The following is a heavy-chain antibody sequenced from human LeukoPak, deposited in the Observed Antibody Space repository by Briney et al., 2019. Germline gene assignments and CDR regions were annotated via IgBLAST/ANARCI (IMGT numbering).Heavy chain of an antibody. CDR2: IETSGST. Sequence: PSETLSLTCTVSGGSFSSGSYYWSWIRQPAGKGLEWIGRIETSGSTNYNPSLKSRVTISVDTSKNQFSLKVSSVTAADTAVYYCAREGGYSYGDAPLHFDNWGQGTLVTVSS. D-gene: IGHD5-18*01. CDR1: GGSFSSGSYY. J-gene: IGHJ4*02. V-gene: IGHV4-61*02. CDR3: AREGGYSYGDAPLHFDN.